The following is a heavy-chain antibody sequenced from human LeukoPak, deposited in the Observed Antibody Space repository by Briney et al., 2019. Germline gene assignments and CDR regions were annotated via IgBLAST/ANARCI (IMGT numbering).Heavy chain of an antibody. D-gene: IGHD2-15*01. CDR2: IYHSGST. J-gene: IGHJ4*02. Sequence: PSQTLSLTCAVSGGSIGSGGYSWSWIRQPPGKGLEWIGYIYHSGSTYYNPSLKSRVTISVDRSKNQFSLKLSSVTAADTAVYYCARYCSGGSCYLGSFDYWGQGTLVTVSS. CDR3: ARYCSGGSCYLGSFDY. V-gene: IGHV4-30-2*01. CDR1: GGSIGSGGYS.